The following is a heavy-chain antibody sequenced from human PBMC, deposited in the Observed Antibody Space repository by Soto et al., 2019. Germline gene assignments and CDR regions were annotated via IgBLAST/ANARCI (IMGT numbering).Heavy chain of an antibody. Sequence: QITLKESGPTLVKPTQTLTLTCTFSGFSLSTREVGVGWIRQPPGKALEWLALLYCDDDKRYSPSLKSRLTIAKDTSKNLVILIMTNMAPEDTATYYCAHRAYYYGSGSYYTHWGQVTLVTVAS. CDR1: GFSLSTREVG. V-gene: IGHV2-5*02. D-gene: IGHD3-10*01. J-gene: IGHJ4*02. CDR3: AHRAYYYGSGSYYTH. CDR2: LYCDDDK.